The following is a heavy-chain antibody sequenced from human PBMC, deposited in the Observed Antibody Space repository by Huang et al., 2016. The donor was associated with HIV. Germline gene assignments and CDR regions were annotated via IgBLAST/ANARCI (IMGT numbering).Heavy chain of an antibody. J-gene: IGHJ6*02. CDR3: ARHGRVAGHYYNNMDV. CDR1: GGSISSSSYY. CDR2: IYYSVNT. Sequence: LQLQESGPGLVKSSETLSLICTVSGGSISSSSYYWGWTRQPPGKGPEWIGRIYYSVNTYYNPPLKSRVTISVDTSKTRFSLKVNSVTAADTAVYYCARHGRVAGHYYNNMDVWGRGTTVTVSS. V-gene: IGHV4-39*01. D-gene: IGHD6-19*01.